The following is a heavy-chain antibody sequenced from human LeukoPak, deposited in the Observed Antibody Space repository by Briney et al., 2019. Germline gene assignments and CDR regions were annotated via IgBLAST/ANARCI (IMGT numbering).Heavy chain of an antibody. J-gene: IGHJ6*02. Sequence: GGSLRLSCAASGFTFSSYAMHWVRQAPGKGLEWVAVISYDGSNKYYADSVKGRFTISRDNSKNTLYLQMNSLRSEDTAVYYCARGAEGWFGELSVYYYYGMDVWGQGTTVTVSS. V-gene: IGHV3-30*04. CDR2: ISYDGSNK. CDR3: ARGAEGWFGELSVYYYYGMDV. CDR1: GFTFSSYA. D-gene: IGHD3-10*01.